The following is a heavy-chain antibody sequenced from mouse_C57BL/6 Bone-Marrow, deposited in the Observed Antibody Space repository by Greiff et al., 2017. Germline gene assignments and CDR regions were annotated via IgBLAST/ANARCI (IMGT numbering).Heavy chain of an antibody. CDR2: IDPSDSYT. CDR1: GYTFTSYW. CDR3: ARPWYVDG. Sequence: QVQLQQPGAELVRPGTSVKLSCKASGYTFTSYWMHWVKQRPGQGLEWIGVIDPSDSYTNYNQKFKGKATLTVDTSSSTAYMQLSSLTSEDSAVYYWARPWYVDGWGTGTTVNVSS. J-gene: IGHJ1*03. V-gene: IGHV1-59*01.